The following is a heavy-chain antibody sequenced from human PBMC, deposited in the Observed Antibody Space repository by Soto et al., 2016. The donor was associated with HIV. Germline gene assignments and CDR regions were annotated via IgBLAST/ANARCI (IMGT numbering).Heavy chain of an antibody. CDR2: ISSSSSYI. Sequence: EVQLVESGGGLVKPGGSLRLSCAASGFTFSSYSMNWVRQAPGKGLEWVSSISSSSSYIYYADSVKGRFTISRDNAKNSLYLQMNSLRAEDTAVYYCARARTALYQPDAFDIWGQGTMVTVSS. CDR3: ARARTALYQPDAFDI. V-gene: IGHV3-21*01. D-gene: IGHD2-2*01. J-gene: IGHJ3*02. CDR1: GFTFSSYS.